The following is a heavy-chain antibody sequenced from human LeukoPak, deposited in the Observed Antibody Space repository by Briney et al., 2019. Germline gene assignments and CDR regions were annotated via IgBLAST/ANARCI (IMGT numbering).Heavy chain of an antibody. D-gene: IGHD1-26*01. J-gene: IGHJ6*02. V-gene: IGHV3-33*01. Sequence: GGSLRLSCAASGFTFSSYGMHWVRQAPGKGLERVAVIWYDGSNKYYADSVKGRFTISRDNSKNTLYLQMNSLRAEDTAVYYCARGPPIGGIVAAYYYYYSMDVWGQGTTVTVSS. CDR1: GFTFSSYG. CDR3: ARGPPIGGIVAAYYYYYSMDV. CDR2: IWYDGSNK.